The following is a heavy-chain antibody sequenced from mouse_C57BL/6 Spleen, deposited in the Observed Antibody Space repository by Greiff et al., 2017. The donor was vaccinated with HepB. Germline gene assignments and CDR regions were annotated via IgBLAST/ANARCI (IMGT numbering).Heavy chain of an antibody. V-gene: IGHV1-50*01. CDR1: GYTFTSYW. D-gene: IGHD2-1*01. J-gene: IGHJ2*01. CDR2: IDPSDSYT. Sequence: QVQLQQPWAELVKPGASVKLSCKASGYTFTSYWMQWVKQRPGQGLEWIGEIDPSDSYTNYNQKFKGKATLTVDTSPSTAYMQLSSLTSEDSAVYYCASSMGNYYFDYWGQGTTLTVSS. CDR3: ASSMGNYYFDY.